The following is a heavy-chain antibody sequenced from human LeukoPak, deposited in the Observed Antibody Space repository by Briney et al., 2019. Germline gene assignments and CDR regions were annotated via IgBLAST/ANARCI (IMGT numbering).Heavy chain of an antibody. Sequence: SETLSLTCAVYGGSFNAYYWTWIRQTPGKGLEWIGEINHSGNTNYNPSLESRVTISADTSKDQFSLNLGSVTAADTAIYYCARGLRFIQGPGYYYMDVWGKGTTVTVSS. J-gene: IGHJ6*03. D-gene: IGHD3-16*02. CDR3: ARGLRFIQGPGYYYMDV. V-gene: IGHV4-34*01. CDR1: GGSFNAYY. CDR2: INHSGNT.